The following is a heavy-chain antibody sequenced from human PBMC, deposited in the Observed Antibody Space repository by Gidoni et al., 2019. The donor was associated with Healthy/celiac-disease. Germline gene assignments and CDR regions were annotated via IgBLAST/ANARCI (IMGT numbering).Heavy chain of an antibody. J-gene: IGHJ4*02. D-gene: IGHD1-26*01. CDR1: GGSITSYY. CDR2: IHYSGST. Sequence: QVQLQESGPGLVQPSETLSLTCTVSGGSITSYYWSWIRQPPGKGLEWIGYIHYSGSTNDTPSLKSRVTISVDTSKTQFSLKLSSVTAADTAVYYCARGVGASYFDYWGQGTLVTVSS. V-gene: IGHV4-59*01. CDR3: ARGVGASYFDY.